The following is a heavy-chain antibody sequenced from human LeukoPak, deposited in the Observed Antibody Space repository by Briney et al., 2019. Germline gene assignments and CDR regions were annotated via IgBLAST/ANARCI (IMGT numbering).Heavy chain of an antibody. Sequence: SVKVSCKASGGTFSSYAISWVRQAPGQGLEWMGGIIPIFGTANYAQKFQGRVTITADESTSTAYMELSSLRSEDTAVYHCARDIVVVVAAEEEYYFDYWGQGTLVTVSS. J-gene: IGHJ4*02. V-gene: IGHV1-69*13. CDR3: ARDIVVVVAAEEEYYFDY. D-gene: IGHD2-15*01. CDR2: IIPIFGTA. CDR1: GGTFSSYA.